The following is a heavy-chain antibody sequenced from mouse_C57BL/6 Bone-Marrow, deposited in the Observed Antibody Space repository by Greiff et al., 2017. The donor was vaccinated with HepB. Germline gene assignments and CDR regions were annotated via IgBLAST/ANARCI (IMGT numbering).Heavy chain of an antibody. D-gene: IGHD1-1*01. CDR2: ISSGGSYT. Sequence: EVKLVESGGDLVKPGGSLKLSCAASGFTFSSYGMSWVRQTPDKRLEWVATISSGGSYTYYPDSVKGRFTISRDNAKNTLYLQMSSLKSEDTAMYYCARHNYYGSSLFDYCGQGTTLTVSS. CDR1: GFTFSSYG. CDR3: ARHNYYGSSLFDY. J-gene: IGHJ2*01. V-gene: IGHV5-6*01.